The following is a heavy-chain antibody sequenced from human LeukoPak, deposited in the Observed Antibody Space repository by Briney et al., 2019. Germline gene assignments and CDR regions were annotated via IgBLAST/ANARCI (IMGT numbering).Heavy chain of an antibody. CDR3: ARGSQVHYYGSGSYYKGDAFDI. J-gene: IGHJ3*02. V-gene: IGHV4-30-2*01. Sequence: SETLPLTCAVSGGSISSGGYSWGWIRQPPGKGLEWIGYIYHSGSTYYNPSLKSRVTISVDRSKNQFSLKLSSVTAADTAVYYCARGSQVHYYGSGSYYKGDAFDIWGQGTMVTVSS. CDR2: IYHSGST. D-gene: IGHD3-10*01. CDR1: GGSISSGGYS.